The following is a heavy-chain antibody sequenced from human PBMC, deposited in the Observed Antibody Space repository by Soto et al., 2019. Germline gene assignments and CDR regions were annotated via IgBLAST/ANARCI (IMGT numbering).Heavy chain of an antibody. D-gene: IGHD3-10*01. CDR2: ISGSGGST. J-gene: IGHJ4*02. V-gene: IGHV3-23*01. CDR1: GFTFSSYA. CDR3: AKEPITMVRGPYGLYFDY. Sequence: GGSLRLSCAASGFTFSSYAMSWVRQAPGKGLEWVSAISGSGGSTYYADSVKGRFTISRDNSKNTLYLQMNSLRAEDTAVYYCAKEPITMVRGPYGLYFDYWGQGTLVTVSS.